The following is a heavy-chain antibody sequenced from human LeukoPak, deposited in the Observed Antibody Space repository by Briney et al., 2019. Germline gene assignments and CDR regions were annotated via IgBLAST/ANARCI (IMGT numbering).Heavy chain of an antibody. CDR3: TRGSCTNGVCYHFDY. CDR2: IGIKAYGGTT. CDR1: GFTFGDYA. D-gene: IGHD2-8*01. Sequence: PGGSLRLSCTASGFTFGDYAMSWVRQAPGKGLEWVGFIGIKAYGGTTEYAASVKGRFTISRDDSKSISYLQMNSLKTEDTAVYYCTRGSCTNGVCYHFDYWGQGTLVTVSS. J-gene: IGHJ4*02. V-gene: IGHV3-49*04.